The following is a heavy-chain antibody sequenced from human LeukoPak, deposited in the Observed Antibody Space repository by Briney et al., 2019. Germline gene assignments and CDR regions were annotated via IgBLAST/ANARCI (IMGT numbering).Heavy chain of an antibody. CDR3: SPCGHAYDWFGP. CDR2: IIPFLREV. CDR1: GATLNIGHA. V-gene: IGHV1-69*04. D-gene: IGHD5-12*01. Sequence: SVKVSCKAFGATLNIGHAFIWARQAPGQGLQWMGRIIPFLREVNYAQNFQGRVSFTADKSTATMYMEMKSLRLDDTAIYYCSPCGHAYDWFGPWGQGTLVTVSS. J-gene: IGHJ5*02.